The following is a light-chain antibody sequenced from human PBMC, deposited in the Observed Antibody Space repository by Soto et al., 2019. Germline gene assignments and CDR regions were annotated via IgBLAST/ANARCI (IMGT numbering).Light chain of an antibody. CDR3: QQAYSFPIT. CDR1: QSISSW. Sequence: DIQMTQSPSTLSASVGDRVTITCRASQSISSWLAWYQQKPGKAPKLLIYDASSLESGVPSRFSGSGSGTKFTLTISSLQPDDFATYYCQQAYSFPITFGQGTRLEIK. V-gene: IGKV1-5*01. CDR2: DAS. J-gene: IGKJ5*01.